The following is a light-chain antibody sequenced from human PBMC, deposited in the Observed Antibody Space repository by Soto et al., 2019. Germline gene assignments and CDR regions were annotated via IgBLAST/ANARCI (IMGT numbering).Light chain of an antibody. J-gene: IGKJ1*01. V-gene: IGKV1-9*01. Sequence: DIQLTQSPSFLSASVGDRVTITCRASQDIRSYLAWYQRKPGKAPKLLIYASSYLQSGVPSRFTGSDSGTEFTLTINGLQPEDFATYYCQQVKTFPPTFGQGTKVEIK. CDR1: QDIRSY. CDR2: ASS. CDR3: QQVKTFPPT.